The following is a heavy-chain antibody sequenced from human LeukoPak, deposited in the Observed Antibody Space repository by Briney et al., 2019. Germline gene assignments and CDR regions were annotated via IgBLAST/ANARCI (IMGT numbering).Heavy chain of an antibody. Sequence: GASVKVSCKASGYTFTDYYIHWVRQAPGQGLEWMGWINPNSGGTNYAQTFQGRVTMTRDTSITTAYLELSRPRSDDTAVYYCARIGYNHHLDYWGQGTLVTVSS. CDR1: GYTFTDYY. D-gene: IGHD5-24*01. CDR2: INPNSGGT. V-gene: IGHV1-2*02. J-gene: IGHJ4*02. CDR3: ARIGYNHHLDY.